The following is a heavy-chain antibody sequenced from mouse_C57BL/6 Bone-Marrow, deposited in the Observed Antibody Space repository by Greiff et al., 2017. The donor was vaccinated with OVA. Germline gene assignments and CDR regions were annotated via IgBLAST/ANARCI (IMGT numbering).Heavy chain of an antibody. CDR3: ARLGTTVVPYYYAMDY. J-gene: IGHJ4*01. CDR1: GYAFSSSW. V-gene: IGHV1-82*01. CDR2: IYPGDGDT. Sequence: QVQLQQSGPELVKPGASVKISCKASGYAFSSSWMNWVKQRPGKGLEWIGRIYPGDGDTNYNGKFKGKATLTADKSSSPAYMQLSSLTSEDSAVYFCARLGTTVVPYYYAMDYWGQGTSVTVSS. D-gene: IGHD1-1*01.